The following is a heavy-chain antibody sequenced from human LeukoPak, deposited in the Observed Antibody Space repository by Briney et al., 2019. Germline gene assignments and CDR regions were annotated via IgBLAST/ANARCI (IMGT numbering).Heavy chain of an antibody. V-gene: IGHV1-18*01. Sequence: GASVKVSCKASGYTFTSYGISWVRQAPGQGLEWMGWISAYNGNTNYAQKLQGRVTMTTDTSTSTAYMGLRSLRSDDTAVYYYAREYCTNGVCCPVEYWGQGTLVTVSS. J-gene: IGHJ4*02. CDR1: GYTFTSYG. CDR3: AREYCTNGVCCPVEY. D-gene: IGHD2-8*01. CDR2: ISAYNGNT.